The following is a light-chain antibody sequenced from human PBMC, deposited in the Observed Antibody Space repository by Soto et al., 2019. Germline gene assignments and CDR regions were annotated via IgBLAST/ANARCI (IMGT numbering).Light chain of an antibody. CDR1: SSNIGSHY. V-gene: IGLV1-51*01. CDR2: DND. CDR3: GTWDSSLSAVA. Sequence: QSVLTQPPSMSAAPGQKVTISCSGSSSNIGSHYVAWYQHLPGTAPTLLIYDNDNRPSGIPDRFSGSKSGTSATLDITGLQTGDEADYYCGTWDSSLSAVAFGGGTKVTVL. J-gene: IGLJ2*01.